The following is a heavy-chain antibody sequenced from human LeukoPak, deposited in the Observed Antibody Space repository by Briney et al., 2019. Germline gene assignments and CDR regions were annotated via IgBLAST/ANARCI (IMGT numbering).Heavy chain of an antibody. D-gene: IGHD5-18*01. CDR2: MNPNSGNT. V-gene: IGHV1-8*01. CDR1: GYTFIHYD. Sequence: ASVKVSCKASGYTFIHYDINWVRQATGQGLEWMGWMNPNSGNTGYAQSFQGRVTMTRNTSTNTANMELSSLRSEDTAVYYCATRGDSYGFPKWGQGTLVTVSS. J-gene: IGHJ4*02. CDR3: ATRGDSYGFPK.